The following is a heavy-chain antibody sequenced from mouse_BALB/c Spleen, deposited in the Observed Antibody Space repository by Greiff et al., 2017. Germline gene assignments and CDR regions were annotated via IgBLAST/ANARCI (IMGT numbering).Heavy chain of an antibody. CDR1: GYTFTSYW. CDR3: ARSGWMDY. CDR2: IYPGDGDT. J-gene: IGHJ4*01. Sequence: QVQLQQSGAELARPGASVKLSCKASGYTFTSYWMQWVKQRPGQGLEWIGAIYPGDGDTRYTQKFKGKATLTADKSSSTAYMQLSSLASEDSAVYYCARSGWMDYWGQGTSVTVSS. D-gene: IGHD3-1*01. V-gene: IGHV1-87*01.